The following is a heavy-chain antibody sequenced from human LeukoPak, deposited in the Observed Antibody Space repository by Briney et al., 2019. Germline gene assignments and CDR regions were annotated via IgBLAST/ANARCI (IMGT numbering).Heavy chain of an antibody. CDR1: GYTFTGYY. V-gene: IGHV1-2*02. CDR2: INPNSGGT. CDR3: ARGYCSSSSCYLYYYYGMDV. D-gene: IGHD2-2*01. Sequence: ASVKVSCKASGYTFTGYYMHWVRQAPGQGLEWMGWINPNSGGTNYAQKFQGRVTMTRDTSISTAYMELSRLRSDDTVVYYCARGYCSSSSCYLYYYYGMDVWGQGTTVTVSS. J-gene: IGHJ6*02.